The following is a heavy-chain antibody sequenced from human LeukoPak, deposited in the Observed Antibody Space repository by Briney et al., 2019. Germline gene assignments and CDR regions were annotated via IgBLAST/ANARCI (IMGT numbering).Heavy chain of an antibody. CDR3: APYGGDRQGYNWFDP. J-gene: IGHJ5*02. D-gene: IGHD2-21*02. Sequence: TGSGPTLVNPTQTLTLTCTFSGFSLSTSGVGVGWIRQPPGKALAWLAIIYWDDDKRYSPSLKSRLTITKDTSKNQVVLTMTNMDPVDTATYYCAPYGGDRQGYNWFDPWGQGTLVTVSS. V-gene: IGHV2-5*02. CDR2: IYWDDDK. CDR1: GFSLSTSGVG.